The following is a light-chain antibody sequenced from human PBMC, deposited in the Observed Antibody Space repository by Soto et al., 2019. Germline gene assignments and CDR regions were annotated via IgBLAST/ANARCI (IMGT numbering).Light chain of an antibody. CDR2: GAS. CDR1: QSVSSSY. J-gene: IGKJ3*01. Sequence: EIVLTHSPGTLSLSPGERATLSCRASQSVSSSYLAWYQQKPGQAPRLLIYGASSRATDIPDRFSGSGSGTDFTLTISRLEPEDFAVYYCQQYGSSPLTFGPGTKVDIK. CDR3: QQYGSSPLT. V-gene: IGKV3-20*01.